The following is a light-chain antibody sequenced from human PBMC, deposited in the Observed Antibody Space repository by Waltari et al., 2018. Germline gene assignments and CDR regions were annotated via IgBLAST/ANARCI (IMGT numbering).Light chain of an antibody. Sequence: QSLLTQPPSASGTPGQRVSISCSGSNSNIGTNTVNWYQQFPGMAPKPLIYRVSPRPSGVPARFSGSKSGTSASLAISELQSDDEAEYYCAAWDGSLNNPLFGGGTKLTVL. CDR1: NSNIGTNT. V-gene: IGLV1-44*01. CDR3: AAWDGSLNNPL. CDR2: RVS. J-gene: IGLJ2*01.